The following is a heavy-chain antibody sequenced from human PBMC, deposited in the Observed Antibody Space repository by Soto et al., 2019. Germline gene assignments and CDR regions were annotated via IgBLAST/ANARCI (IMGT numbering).Heavy chain of an antibody. J-gene: IGHJ4*02. Sequence: SETLSLTCTVSGGSISSYYWSWIRQPPGKGLEWIGYIYYSGSTNYNPSLKSRVTISVDTSKNQFSLKLSSVTAADTAVYYCARHGLSIAAAYSFDYWGQGTLVTVSS. CDR2: IYYSGST. D-gene: IGHD6-13*01. CDR1: GGSISSYY. CDR3: ARHGLSIAAAYSFDY. V-gene: IGHV4-59*08.